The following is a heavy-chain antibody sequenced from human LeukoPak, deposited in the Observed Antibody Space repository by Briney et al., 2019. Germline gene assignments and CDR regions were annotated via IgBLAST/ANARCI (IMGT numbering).Heavy chain of an antibody. V-gene: IGHV4-34*01. Sequence: SETPSLTCAVYGGSFSNYYWSWIRQPPGKGLEWIGEINYSGTTNYNPSLKSRVTISVDTSKNQFSLNLSSVTAADTAVYYCNGYCSGGSCYGGMDVWGQGTTVSVSS. D-gene: IGHD2-15*01. CDR3: NGYCSGGSCYGGMDV. CDR2: INYSGTT. J-gene: IGHJ6*02. CDR1: GGSFSNYY.